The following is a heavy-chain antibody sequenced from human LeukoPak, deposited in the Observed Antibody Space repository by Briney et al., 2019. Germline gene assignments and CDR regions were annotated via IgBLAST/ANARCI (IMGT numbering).Heavy chain of an antibody. J-gene: IGHJ4*02. CDR1: GGSISSGDYY. CDR2: IYYSGST. Sequence: SETLSLTCTVSGGSISSGDYYWSCIRQPPGKGLEWIGYIYYSGSTYYNPSLKSRVTISVDTSKNQFSLKLSSVTAADTAVYYCAREPVLRYFDWGQGTLVTVSS. CDR3: AREPVLRYFD. V-gene: IGHV4-30-4*01. D-gene: IGHD3-9*01.